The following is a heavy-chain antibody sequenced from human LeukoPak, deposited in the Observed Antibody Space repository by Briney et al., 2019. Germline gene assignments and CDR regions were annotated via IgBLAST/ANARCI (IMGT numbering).Heavy chain of an antibody. J-gene: IGHJ6*02. CDR3: AKVLGVGPYYYYGMDV. CDR2: ISYDGSNK. D-gene: IGHD2-8*01. V-gene: IGHV3-30*18. Sequence: GGSLRLSCAASGFTFSSYGMHWVRQAPGKGLEWVAVISYDGSNKYYADSVKGRFTISRDNSKNTLYLQMNSLRAGDTAVYYCAKVLGVGPYYYYGMDVWGQGTTVTVSS. CDR1: GFTFSSYG.